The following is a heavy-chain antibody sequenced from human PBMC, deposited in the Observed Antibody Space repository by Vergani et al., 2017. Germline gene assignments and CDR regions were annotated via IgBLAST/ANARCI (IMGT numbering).Heavy chain of an antibody. J-gene: IGHJ6*02. V-gene: IGHV3-21*01. CDR2: ISSSSSYI. Sequence: EVQLVESGGGLVKPGGSLRLSCAASGFTFSSYSMNWVRQAPGKGLEWVSSISSSSSYIYYADSVKGRFTIPRDNAKNSLYLQMNSLRAEDTAVYYCARDRGSSSWYVPDYYYYGMDVWGQGTTVTVSS. CDR3: ARDRGSSSWYVPDYYYYGMDV. D-gene: IGHD6-13*01. CDR1: GFTFSSYS.